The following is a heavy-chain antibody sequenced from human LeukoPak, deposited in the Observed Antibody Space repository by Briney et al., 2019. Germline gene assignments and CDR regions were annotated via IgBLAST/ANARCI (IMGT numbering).Heavy chain of an antibody. D-gene: IGHD6-19*01. Sequence: GGSLRLSCAASGFTFSSSAMSWVRQAPGKGLEWVSTISGSGGSTYYADSVKGRFTISRDNSKNTLYLQMNSLRAEDAAVYYCATYIAVAGPFDYWAREPWSPSPQ. J-gene: IGHJ4*02. V-gene: IGHV3-23*01. CDR3: ATYIAVAGPFDY. CDR2: ISGSGGST. CDR1: GFTFSSSA.